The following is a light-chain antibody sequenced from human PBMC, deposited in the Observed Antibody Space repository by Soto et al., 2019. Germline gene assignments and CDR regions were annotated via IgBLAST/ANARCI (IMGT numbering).Light chain of an antibody. CDR3: CSYAASKEV. J-gene: IGLJ1*01. Sequence: QSVLTQPASVSGSPGQSITISCTGTSSDVGSYNLVSWYQQHPGKAPKLMIYEVSKRPSGVSNHFSGSKSGNTASLTISRLQAEDEADYYCCSYAASKEVFGTGTKVTVL. V-gene: IGLV2-23*02. CDR1: SSDVGSYNL. CDR2: EVS.